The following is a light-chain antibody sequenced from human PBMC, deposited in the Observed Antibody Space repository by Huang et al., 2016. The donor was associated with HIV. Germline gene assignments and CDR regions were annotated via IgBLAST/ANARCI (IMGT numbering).Light chain of an antibody. J-gene: IGKJ2*01. Sequence: DIQMTQSPSTLSASVGDRVTITCRASQNILYWLAWYQQKPGRSPSLVIYKTSTFQNGVPSRFSGSGCGTEFTLTISSLQPDDFATYYCQQYNSHPYTFGQGTKLDIK. V-gene: IGKV1-5*03. CDR3: QQYNSHPYT. CDR2: KTS. CDR1: QNILYW.